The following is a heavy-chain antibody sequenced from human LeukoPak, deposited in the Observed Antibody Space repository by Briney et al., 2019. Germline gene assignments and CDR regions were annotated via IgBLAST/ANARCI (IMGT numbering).Heavy chain of an antibody. D-gene: IGHD3-22*01. J-gene: IGHJ4*02. CDR1: GFTFSSYA. Sequence: PGGSLRLSCVASGFTFSSYAMDWVRQPPGRGLEWVSSISGSGGSTYYADSVKGRFTISRDNSKNTLYLQMNSLRAEDTAVYYCAKPFYYDSSAYYPYYLDYWGQGTLVTVSS. CDR2: ISGSGGST. CDR3: AKPFYYDSSAYYPYYLDY. V-gene: IGHV3-23*01.